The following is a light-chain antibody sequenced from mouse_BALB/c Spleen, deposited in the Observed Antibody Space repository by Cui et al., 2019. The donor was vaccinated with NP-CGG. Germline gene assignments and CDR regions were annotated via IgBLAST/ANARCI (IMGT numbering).Light chain of an antibody. J-gene: IGLJ1*01. CDR1: TGAVTTSNY. V-gene: IGLV1*01. CDR3: ALWYSNHWV. CDR2: GTH. Sequence: QAVVSQESALTTSPGEAVTFTCLASTGAVTTSNYANRVQEKPDHLFPGLIGGTHNRAPGVPARFSGSLIGDKAALTIPGAKTEDEAIYFCALWYSNHWVFGGGTKLTVL.